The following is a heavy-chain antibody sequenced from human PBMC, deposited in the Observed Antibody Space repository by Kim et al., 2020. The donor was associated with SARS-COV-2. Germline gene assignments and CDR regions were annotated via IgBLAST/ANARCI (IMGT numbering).Heavy chain of an antibody. V-gene: IGHV3-30*18. J-gene: IGHJ6*02. CDR1: GFTFSSYG. D-gene: IGHD6-13*01. Sequence: GGSLRLSCAASGFTFSSYGMHWVRQAPGKGLEWVAVISYDGSNKYYADSVKGRFTISRDNSKNTLYLQMNSLRAEDTAVYYCAKCHISWSNYYYYGMDVWGQGTTVTVSS. CDR2: ISYDGSNK. CDR3: AKCHISWSNYYYYGMDV.